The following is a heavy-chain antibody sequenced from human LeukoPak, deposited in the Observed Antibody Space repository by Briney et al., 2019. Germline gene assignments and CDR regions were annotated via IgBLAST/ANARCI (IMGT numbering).Heavy chain of an antibody. CDR3: ARDHGSGIDY. CDR2: IYYSGST. D-gene: IGHD3-10*01. Sequence: SETLSLTCTVSGGSISSYYWSWIRQPPGKGLEWIGYIYYSGSTNYNPSLKSRVTISVDTTKNQFSLKLSPVTAADTAVYYCARDHGSGIDYWGQGTLVTVSS. J-gene: IGHJ4*02. CDR1: GGSISSYY. V-gene: IGHV4-59*01.